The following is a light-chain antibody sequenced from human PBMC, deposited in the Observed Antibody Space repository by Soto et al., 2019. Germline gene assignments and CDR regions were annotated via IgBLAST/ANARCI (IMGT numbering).Light chain of an antibody. CDR2: GAS. J-gene: IGKJ1*01. V-gene: IGKV3-20*01. CDR1: QSVSNNY. CDR3: HQYGSSRT. Sequence: ETVLTQSPGTLSLSPGERATLSCRASQSVSNNYLAWYQQEPGQAPRLLIYGASSRATGIPDRFSGSGSGTDFTLTISRLEPEDSAVYYCHQYGSSRTFGQGTKVDIK.